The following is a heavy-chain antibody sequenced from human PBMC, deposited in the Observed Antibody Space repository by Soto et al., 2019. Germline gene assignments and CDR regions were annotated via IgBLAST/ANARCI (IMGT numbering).Heavy chain of an antibody. CDR1: GYTFTDYA. CDR2: INAGNGNT. CDR3: ARHGSASDY. V-gene: IGHV1-3*05. Sequence: QVQLVQSGAEDKKPGASVKVSCKASGYTFTDYAMHWVRQAPGQRLEWMGWINAGNGNTKYSQKFQGRVTITRDTSASTASMELSSLRSEDTAVYYCARHGSASDYWGQGTLVTVSS. D-gene: IGHD6-19*01. J-gene: IGHJ4*02.